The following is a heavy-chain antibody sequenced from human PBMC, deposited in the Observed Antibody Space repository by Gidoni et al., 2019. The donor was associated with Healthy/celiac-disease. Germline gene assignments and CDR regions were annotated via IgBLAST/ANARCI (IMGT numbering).Heavy chain of an antibody. CDR3: ARCAYSNPSFYYYYMDV. CDR1: GGSIIRGSYS. V-gene: IGHV4-61*02. D-gene: IGHD4-4*01. CDR2: IYTSGST. J-gene: IGHJ6*03. Sequence: QVQLQESGPGLVKPSQTLSLTCTVSGGSIIRGSYSWSWIRQPAGKGLEWIGRIYTSGSTNYNPSLKSRVTISVDTSKNQFSLKLSSVTAADTAVYYCARCAYSNPSFYYYYMDVWGKGTTATVSS.